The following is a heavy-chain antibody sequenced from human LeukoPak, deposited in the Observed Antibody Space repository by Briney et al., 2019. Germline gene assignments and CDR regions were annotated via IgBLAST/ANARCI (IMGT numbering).Heavy chain of an antibody. CDR2: ISSSSSYI. J-gene: IGHJ4*02. Sequence: GGSLRLSCAASGFTFSSYSMNWVRQAPGKGLEWVSSISSSSSYIYYADSVKGRFTISRDNAKNSLYLQMNSLRAEDTAVYYCARVMPSGYDSLRLPKAFDYWGQGTLVTVSS. CDR3: ARVMPSGYDSLRLPKAFDY. CDR1: GFTFSSYS. D-gene: IGHD5-12*01. V-gene: IGHV3-21*01.